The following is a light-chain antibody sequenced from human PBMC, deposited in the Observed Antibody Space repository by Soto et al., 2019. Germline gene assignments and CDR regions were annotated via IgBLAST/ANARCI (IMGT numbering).Light chain of an antibody. V-gene: IGLV2-14*01. CDR2: NVS. CDR1: SSDIGTYDH. CDR3: ISYTVSRSYV. J-gene: IGLJ1*01. Sequence: QSALTQPASVSGSPGQSITISCSGTSSDIGTYDHVAWFQQFPGKTPKLVIYNVSDRPSGVSYRFSGSKSGNTASLTISGLQADDEADYYCISYTVSRSYVFGTGTKV.